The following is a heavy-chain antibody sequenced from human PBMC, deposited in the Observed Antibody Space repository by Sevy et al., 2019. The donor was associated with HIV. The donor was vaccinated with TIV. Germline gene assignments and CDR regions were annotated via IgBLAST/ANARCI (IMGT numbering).Heavy chain of an antibody. Sequence: GGSLRLSCAASGFTIITYTMNWVRQAPGKGLEWVSSIGISSSYIYYADSVKGRFTISRDNAKNSLYLQMNSLRAEDMAVYYCARANLDSSGSYDAFDIWGQGTMVTVSS. CDR1: GFTIITYT. D-gene: IGHD3-22*01. CDR2: IGISSSYI. CDR3: ARANLDSSGSYDAFDI. V-gene: IGHV3-21*01. J-gene: IGHJ3*02.